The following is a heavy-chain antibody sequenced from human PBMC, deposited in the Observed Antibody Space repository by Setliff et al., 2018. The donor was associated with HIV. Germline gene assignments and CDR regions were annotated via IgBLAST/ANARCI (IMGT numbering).Heavy chain of an antibody. CDR3: AREPPGQWLISIPEYFQL. V-gene: IGHV3-9*01. D-gene: IGHD6-19*01. CDR1: GFTFDDYA. Sequence: GGSLRLSCAASGFTFDDYAMYWVRQTPGKGLEWVSSVSWNSGSGSVDYADSVKGRFTISRDNAKNSVYLQMNSLRADDTAVYYCAREPPGQWLISIPEYFQLWGQGTLVTVSS. CDR2: VSWNSGSGSV. J-gene: IGHJ1*01.